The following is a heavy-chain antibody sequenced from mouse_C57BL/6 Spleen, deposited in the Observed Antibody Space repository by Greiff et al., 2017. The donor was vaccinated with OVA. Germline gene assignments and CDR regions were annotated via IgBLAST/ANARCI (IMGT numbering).Heavy chain of an antibody. CDR3: ARGVYDYDEGDY. V-gene: IGHV1-4*01. CDR1: GYTFTSYT. CDR2: INPSSGYT. Sequence: LVESGAELARPGASVKMSCKASGYTFTSYTMHWVKQRPGQGLEWIGYINPSSGYTKYNQKFKDKATLTADKSSSTAYMQLSSLTSEDSAVYYCARGVYDYDEGDYWGQGTTLTVSS. D-gene: IGHD2-4*01. J-gene: IGHJ2*01.